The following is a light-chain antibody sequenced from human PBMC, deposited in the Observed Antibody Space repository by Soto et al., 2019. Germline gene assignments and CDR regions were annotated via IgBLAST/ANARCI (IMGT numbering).Light chain of an antibody. CDR1: QSVNSY. Sequence: EIVLTQSPATLSLSPGERATLSCRASQSVNSYLAWYQQKCGHAPRLLIYDTSNRATGIPDRFSGSGSGTDFTLTISSLEPEAFAVYYCQQRSSWPTFGQGTRLEIK. V-gene: IGKV3-11*01. CDR2: DTS. CDR3: QQRSSWPT. J-gene: IGKJ2*01.